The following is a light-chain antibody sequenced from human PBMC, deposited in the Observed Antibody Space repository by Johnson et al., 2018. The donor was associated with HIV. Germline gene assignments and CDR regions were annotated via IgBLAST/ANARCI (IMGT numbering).Light chain of an antibody. V-gene: IGLV1-51*02. Sequence: QSVLTQPPSVSAAPGQKVTISCSGRSSNIGNNYVSWYQQLPGTAPKLLIYENNKRPSGIPDRFSGSKSGTSATLAIAGLQTGDEADYYCGSWDGSLSPGWFIGSGTTVIVV. CDR1: SSNIGNNY. CDR3: GSWDGSLSPGWF. CDR2: ENN. J-gene: IGLJ1*01.